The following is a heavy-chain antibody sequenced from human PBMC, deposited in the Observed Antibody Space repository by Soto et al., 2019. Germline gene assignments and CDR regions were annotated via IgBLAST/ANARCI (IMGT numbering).Heavy chain of an antibody. J-gene: IGHJ6*02. V-gene: IGHV3-7*05. CDR1: GFTFSGYW. CDR2: IKQDGSEQ. Sequence: EVQLVESGGGLVQPGGSLRLSCAASGFTFSGYWMSWVRQAPGKGLEWVANIKQDGSEQFYVDSVKGRFPISRDNAKNSLYLQMNYLRAEDTAVYYCAREAVWGQGNTVTVSS. CDR3: AREAV.